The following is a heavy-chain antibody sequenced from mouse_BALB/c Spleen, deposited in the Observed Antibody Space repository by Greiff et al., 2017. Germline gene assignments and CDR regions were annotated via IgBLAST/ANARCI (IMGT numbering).Heavy chain of an antibody. CDR3: ARDLRFAY. V-gene: IGHV5-9-4*01. Sequence: EVHLVESGGGLVKPGGSLKLSCAASGFTFSSYAMSWVRQSPEKRLEWVAEISSGGSYTYYPDTVTGRFTISRDNAKNTLYLEMSSLRSEDTAMYYCARDLRFAYWGQGTLVTVSA. CDR2: ISSGGSYT. CDR1: GFTFSSYA. J-gene: IGHJ3*01. D-gene: IGHD2-1*01.